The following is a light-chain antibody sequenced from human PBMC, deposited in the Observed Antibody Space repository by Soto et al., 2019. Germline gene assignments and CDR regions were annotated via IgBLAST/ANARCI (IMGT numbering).Light chain of an antibody. V-gene: IGLV1-40*01. Sequence: QSVLTQPPSVSGAPGQRVTISCTGSSSNIGAGYDVHWYQQLPGTAPKLLMYGNSNRPSGVPDRFSGSKSGTSASLAINGLQAEDEADYYYQSCDSSLSGTVVFGGGTKLTVL. CDR2: GNS. J-gene: IGLJ2*01. CDR3: QSCDSSLSGTVV. CDR1: SSNIGAGYD.